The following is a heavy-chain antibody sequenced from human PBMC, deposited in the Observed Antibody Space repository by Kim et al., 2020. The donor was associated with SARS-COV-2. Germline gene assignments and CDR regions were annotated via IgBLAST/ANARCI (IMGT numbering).Heavy chain of an antibody. J-gene: IGHJ6*01. Sequence: GGSLRLSCVSSGFMFSNHGMHWVRQAPGKGLEWVAVIGYDGGNKYYADFVKGRFTISRDNSMNTVSLQMNSLRDEDTAVYYCAKALVEYTSSSAYYYGM. CDR2: IGYDGGNK. D-gene: IGHD6-6*01. CDR3: AKALVEYTSSSAYYYGM. V-gene: IGHV3-30*18. CDR1: GFMFSNHG.